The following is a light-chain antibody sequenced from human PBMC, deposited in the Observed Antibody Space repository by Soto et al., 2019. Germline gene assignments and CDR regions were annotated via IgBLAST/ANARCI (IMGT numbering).Light chain of an antibody. J-gene: IGLJ2*01. V-gene: IGLV2-14*01. CDR1: SSDVGAYNY. Sequence: QSALAQPASVSGSLGQSITISCTGTSSDVGAYNYVSWYQQQPGKAPKLMISEVSNRPSGVSNRFSGSKSGNTASLIISGLQAEDEADYYCCSFTRTTTLVFGGGTKVTVL. CDR3: CSFTRTTTLV. CDR2: EVS.